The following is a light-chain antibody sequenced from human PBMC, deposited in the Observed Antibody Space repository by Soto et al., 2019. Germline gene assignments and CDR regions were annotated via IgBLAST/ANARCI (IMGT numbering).Light chain of an antibody. CDR2: DAS. V-gene: IGKV3-11*01. CDR3: QQRSSWWT. J-gene: IGKJ1*01. CDR1: QSITTY. Sequence: ETVLTQSPATLSLSPGDRATRSCRASQSITTYLAWYQQKTGQAPKLLFYDASNKATGIPARFSASGSGTDFTLTISSLEPEDSAVYYCQQRSSWWTFGQGTKVEI.